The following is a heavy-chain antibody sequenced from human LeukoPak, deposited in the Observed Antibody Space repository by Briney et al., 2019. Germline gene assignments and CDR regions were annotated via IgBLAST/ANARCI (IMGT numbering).Heavy chain of an antibody. V-gene: IGHV1-2*02. CDR2: INPNRGGT. J-gene: IGHJ4*02. Sequence: ASVTVSCKASGYTFTGYYMHWVRQAPGQGLEWMGWINPNRGGTNHAQTFQGRVTMTRDTSISTAYMELSRLRSDDTAVYYCARDRPLDADDYYGFYYFDYWGQGTLVAVSS. D-gene: IGHD3-10*01. CDR1: GYTFTGYY. CDR3: ARDRPLDADDYYGFYYFDY.